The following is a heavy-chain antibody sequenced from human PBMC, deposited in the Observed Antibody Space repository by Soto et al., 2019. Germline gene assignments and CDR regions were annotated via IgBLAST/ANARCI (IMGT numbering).Heavy chain of an antibody. CDR2: ISGSGGST. CDR3: AKPVEFTIPYYYDSSGYYD. CDR1: GFTFSSYD. J-gene: IGHJ4*02. V-gene: IGHV3-23*01. Sequence: EVQLLESGGGLVQPGGSLRLSCAASGFTFSSYDMSWVRQAPGEGLEWVSAISGSGGSTYYADSVKGRFTISRDNSKNTLYLQMNSLRAEDTAVYYCAKPVEFTIPYYYDSSGYYDWGQGTLVTVSS. D-gene: IGHD3-22*01.